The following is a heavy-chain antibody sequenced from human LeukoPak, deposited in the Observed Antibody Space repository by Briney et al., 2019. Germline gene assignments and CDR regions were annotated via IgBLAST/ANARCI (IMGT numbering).Heavy chain of an antibody. D-gene: IGHD6-19*01. CDR1: GFTFSGHW. J-gene: IGHJ4*02. CDR3: ATDLAGWQPNF. CDR2: INPEGMST. V-gene: IGHV3-74*01. Sequence: GGSLRLSCAASGFTFSGHWMHWARQVPGKGLMWISRINPEGMSTTYADSVRGRFTISRDNAKNTLYLQMNSLRPEDTAVYYCATDLAGWQPNFWGQGTMVTVSS.